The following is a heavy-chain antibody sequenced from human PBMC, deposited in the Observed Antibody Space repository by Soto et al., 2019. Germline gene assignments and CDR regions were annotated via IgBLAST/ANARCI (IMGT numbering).Heavy chain of an antibody. J-gene: IGHJ6*02. CDR1: GGSFSGYY. D-gene: IGHD2-21*01. CDR2: INHSGST. Sequence: SETLSLTCAVYGGSFSGYYWSWIRQPPGKGLEWIGEINHSGSTNYNPSLKSRVTISVDTSKNQFSLKLSSVTAADTAVYYCGSGYSYYYGMDVWGQGTTVTVSS. CDR3: GSGYSYYYGMDV. V-gene: IGHV4-34*01.